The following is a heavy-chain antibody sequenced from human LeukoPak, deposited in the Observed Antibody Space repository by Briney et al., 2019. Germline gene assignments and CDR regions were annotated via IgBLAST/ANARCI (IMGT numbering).Heavy chain of an antibody. CDR3: ASGLGYGSYFDY. CDR1: GGSISSYY. CDR2: IYYSGST. Sequence: PSETLSLTCTVSGGSISSYYWSWIRQPPGKGLEWIGYIYYSGSTNYNPSLKSRVTISVDRSKNQFSLKLSSVTAADTAVYYCASGLGYGSYFDYWGQGTLVTVSS. D-gene: IGHD3-16*01. V-gene: IGHV4-59*12. J-gene: IGHJ4*02.